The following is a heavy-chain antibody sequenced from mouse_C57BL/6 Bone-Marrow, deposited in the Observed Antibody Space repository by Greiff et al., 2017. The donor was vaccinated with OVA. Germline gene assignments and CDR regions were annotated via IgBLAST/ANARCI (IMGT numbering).Heavy chain of an antibody. J-gene: IGHJ2*01. V-gene: IGHV5-9-1*02. D-gene: IGHD2-5*01. CDR1: GFTFSSYA. CDR3: TRSNYSTPFDY. CDR2: ISSGGDYI. Sequence: DVHLVESGEGLVKPGGSLKLSCAASGFTFSSYATSWVRQTPEKRLEWVAYISSGGDYIYYADTVKGRFTISRDNARNTLYLQMSSLKSEDTAMYYCTRSNYSTPFDYWGQGTTLTVSS.